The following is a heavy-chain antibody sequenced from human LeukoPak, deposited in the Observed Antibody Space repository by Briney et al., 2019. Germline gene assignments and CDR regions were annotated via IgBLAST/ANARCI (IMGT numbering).Heavy chain of an antibody. Sequence: GGSLRLSCAASGFIFSNYGMSWVRQAPGKGLEWVSAIRGNADTTYYADSVKGRFSIFRDNYKNMLYLQMNSLRVEDTAAYYCAKGHGDASGYYYFDSWGQGTLVTVSS. J-gene: IGHJ4*02. D-gene: IGHD3-22*01. V-gene: IGHV3-23*01. CDR1: GFIFSNYG. CDR2: IRGNADTT. CDR3: AKGHGDASGYYYFDS.